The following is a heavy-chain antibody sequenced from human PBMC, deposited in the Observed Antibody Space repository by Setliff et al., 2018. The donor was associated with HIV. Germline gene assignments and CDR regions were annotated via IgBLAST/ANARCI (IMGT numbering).Heavy chain of an antibody. D-gene: IGHD3-22*01. Sequence: GESLKISCAASGFTFSSYSMNWVRQAPGKGLEWASYISSSSSTIYYADSVKGRFTISRDNAKNSLYLQMNSLRAEDTAVYYCARDKAAYYYDSSLDAFDIWGQGTMVTVSS. CDR3: ARDKAAYYYDSSLDAFDI. CDR2: ISSSSSTI. V-gene: IGHV3-48*01. J-gene: IGHJ3*02. CDR1: GFTFSSYS.